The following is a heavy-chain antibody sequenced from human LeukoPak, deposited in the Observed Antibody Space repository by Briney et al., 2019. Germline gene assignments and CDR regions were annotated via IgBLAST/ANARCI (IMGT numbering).Heavy chain of an antibody. Sequence: PGGSLRLSCAASGFTFSSYEMNWVRQAPGKGLEWVSYISSSSSYIYDADSVKGRFTISRDNAKNSLYLQMNSLRAEDTAVYYCARANDNYYYYYMDVWGKGTTVTIS. D-gene: IGHD3-9*01. CDR2: ISSSSSYI. CDR1: GFTFSSYE. J-gene: IGHJ6*03. V-gene: IGHV3-21*05. CDR3: ARANDNYYYYYMDV.